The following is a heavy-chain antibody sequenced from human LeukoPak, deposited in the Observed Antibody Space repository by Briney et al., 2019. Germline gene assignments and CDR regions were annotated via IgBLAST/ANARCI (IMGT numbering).Heavy chain of an antibody. CDR3: ATGGPGGY. CDR1: GFTFSSYA. D-gene: IGHD4-23*01. J-gene: IGHJ4*02. CDR2: IGGGGYST. V-gene: IGHV3-23*01. Sequence: GGSLRLSCAASGFTFSSYAMSWVRQAPGKGLEWVSNIGGGGYSTYYADSVKGRFTVYRDNSKNTLYLQMNSLRAEDTAVYYCATGGPGGYWGQGTLVTVSS.